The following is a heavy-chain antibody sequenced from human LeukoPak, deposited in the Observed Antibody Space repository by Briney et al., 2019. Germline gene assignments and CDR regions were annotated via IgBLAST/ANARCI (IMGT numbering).Heavy chain of an antibody. D-gene: IGHD3-10*01. J-gene: IGHJ4*02. Sequence: GGSLRLSCAASGFTFSGSVIHWVRQASGKGLEWVGRIRSKTNSYATAYGASVKGRFTIFRDDSKNTAYLQMNSLKTEDMAVYYCARAKPKNMVRGLIMRRESRYYFDYWGQGTLVTVSS. CDR2: IRSKTNSYAT. V-gene: IGHV3-73*01. CDR3: ARAKPKNMVRGLIMRRESRYYFDY. CDR1: GFTFSGSV.